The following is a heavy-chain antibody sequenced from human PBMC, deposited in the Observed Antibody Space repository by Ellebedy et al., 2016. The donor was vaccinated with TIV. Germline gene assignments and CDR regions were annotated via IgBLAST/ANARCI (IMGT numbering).Heavy chain of an antibody. CDR3: VRDITAVAGILIQYFQH. D-gene: IGHD6-19*01. CDR2: ISYDGNIK. Sequence: GESLKISCAASGFSFSNYAMNWVRQAPGKGLEWVAIISYDGNIKYYADSVKGRFTISRNNSKDTLYLQINSLRAEDTAVYYCVRDITAVAGILIQYFQHWGQGTLITVSS. CDR1: GFSFSNYA. J-gene: IGHJ1*01. V-gene: IGHV3-30-3*01.